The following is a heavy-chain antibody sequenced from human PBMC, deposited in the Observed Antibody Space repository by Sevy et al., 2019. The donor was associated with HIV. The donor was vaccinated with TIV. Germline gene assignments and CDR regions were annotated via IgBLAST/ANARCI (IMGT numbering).Heavy chain of an antibody. CDR2: LNQDGSEK. Sequence: GGSLRLSCAASGFTFSIYWMSWVRQAPGKGLEWVADLNQDGSEKYYVDSVKGRFTISRDNAKNSLYLQMNSLKAQDTEVYYCATDSKPEHQCYYYYNDLDDWGQGTTVTVSS. CDR3: ATDSKPEHQCYYYYNDLDD. D-gene: IGHD1-1*01. V-gene: IGHV3-7*01. CDR1: GFTFSIYW. J-gene: IGHJ6*02.